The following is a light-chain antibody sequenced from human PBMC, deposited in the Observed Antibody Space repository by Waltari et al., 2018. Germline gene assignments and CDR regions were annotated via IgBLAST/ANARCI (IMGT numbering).Light chain of an antibody. CDR2: GNS. CDR3: QSYDSSLGGSV. CDR1: SSNLGAGYD. Sequence: QSVLTQPPSVSGAPGQRVTISCTGSSSNLGAGYDVNWYQQRPGKVPQLLIYGNSRRPSGVPDRISGSKSGTSASLAITGLQAEDEADYYCQSYDSSLGGSVFGGGTKLTVL. V-gene: IGLV1-40*01. J-gene: IGLJ2*01.